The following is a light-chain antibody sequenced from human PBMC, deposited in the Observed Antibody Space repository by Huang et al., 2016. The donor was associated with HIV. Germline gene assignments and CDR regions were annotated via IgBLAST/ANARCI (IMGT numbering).Light chain of an antibody. V-gene: IGKV4-1*01. J-gene: IGKJ1*01. CDR2: WAA. Sequence: DIVMTQSPDSLAVSLGARATINCKSSQSILYNSNNKNYLAWYQQKSGQPPKLLIYWAATRESGVPDRFSGSGSGTDFTLTIGSLQAEDVAVYYCQQYHSFPRTFGQGTKVEIK. CDR1: QSILYNSNNKNY. CDR3: QQYHSFPRT.